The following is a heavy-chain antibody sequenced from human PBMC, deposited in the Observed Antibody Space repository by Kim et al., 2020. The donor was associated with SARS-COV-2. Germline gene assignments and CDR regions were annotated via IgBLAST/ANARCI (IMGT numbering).Heavy chain of an antibody. CDR3: ARGGSNCGGDCSGDLGTY. V-gene: IGHV3-33*05. CDR1: GFTFSSYG. J-gene: IGHJ4*02. Sequence: GGSLRLSCAASGFTFSSYGMHWVRQAPGKGLEWVAVISYDGSNKYYADSVKGRFTISRDNSKNTLYLQMNSLRAEDTAVYYCARGGSNCGGDCSGDLGTYWAQGSLVTVSS. D-gene: IGHD2-21*02. CDR2: ISYDGSNK.